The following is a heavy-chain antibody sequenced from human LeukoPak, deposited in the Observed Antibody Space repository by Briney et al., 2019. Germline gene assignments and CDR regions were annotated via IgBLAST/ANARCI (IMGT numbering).Heavy chain of an antibody. D-gene: IGHD6-13*01. CDR3: ARKIGFSSSWYYGRHYFDY. Sequence: PGGSLRIPCAASGFTFSRYSMSWVRQAPLKVLDSVAATSRSDSSTYYAYTVKSRFTISRDNAKNTLYLQMNSLRAEDTAVYYCARKIGFSSSWYYGRHYFDYWGQKTLVTVSS. CDR2: TSRSDSST. J-gene: IGHJ4*02. V-gene: IGHV3-23*01. CDR1: GFTFSRYS.